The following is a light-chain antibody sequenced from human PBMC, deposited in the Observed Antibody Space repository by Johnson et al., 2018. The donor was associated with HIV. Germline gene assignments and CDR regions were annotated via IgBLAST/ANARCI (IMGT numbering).Light chain of an antibody. CDR3: GTWDTGLSAPYV. J-gene: IGLJ1*01. Sequence: QSVLTQSPSVSAAPGQKVTISCSGSSSNIGNNYVSWYQQLPGTAPKLLIYENNKRPSGIPDRFSGSKSGTSATLGITGLQTGDEADYYCGTWDTGLSAPYVFGAATKVAVL. V-gene: IGLV1-51*02. CDR1: SSNIGNNY. CDR2: ENN.